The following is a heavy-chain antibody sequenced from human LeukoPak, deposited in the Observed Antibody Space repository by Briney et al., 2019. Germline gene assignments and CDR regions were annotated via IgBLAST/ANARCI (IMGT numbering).Heavy chain of an antibody. Sequence: SETLSLTCTVSGGSISSSSYYWGWIRQPPGQGLEWIGSIYYSGSTYYNPSLQSRVTISVDTSKNQFSLNLSTVTAADTADYSCASTIYDSVGYHFDYWGQGTLVTVSS. J-gene: IGHJ4*02. CDR1: GGSISSSSYY. D-gene: IGHD3-22*01. CDR2: IYYSGST. V-gene: IGHV4-39*07. CDR3: ASTIYDSVGYHFDY.